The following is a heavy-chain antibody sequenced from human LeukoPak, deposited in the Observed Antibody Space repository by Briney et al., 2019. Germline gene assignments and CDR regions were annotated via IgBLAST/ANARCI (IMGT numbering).Heavy chain of an antibody. Sequence: SETLSLTCTVSGGSISSGDYYWSWIRQPPGKGLEWIGYTYYSGSTYYNPSLKSRVTISVDTSKNQFSLKLSSVTAADTAVYYCAREYSSSSALDYWGQGTLVTVSS. CDR1: GGSISSGDYY. J-gene: IGHJ4*02. D-gene: IGHD6-6*01. CDR3: AREYSSSSALDY. CDR2: TYYSGST. V-gene: IGHV4-30-4*01.